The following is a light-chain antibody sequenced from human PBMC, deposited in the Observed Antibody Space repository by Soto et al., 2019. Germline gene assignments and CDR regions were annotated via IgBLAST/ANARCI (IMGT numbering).Light chain of an antibody. Sequence: DIQLTQSPSFLSASVGDRVTITCRASQGISSYLAWYQQKPWKAPKLLIYAASTLQSGVQSRFSGSGSETEFTLTISSLQPEDFATYYCQHLDSYSTFGQGTRLEIK. V-gene: IGKV1-9*01. CDR3: QHLDSYST. CDR2: AAS. J-gene: IGKJ5*01. CDR1: QGISSY.